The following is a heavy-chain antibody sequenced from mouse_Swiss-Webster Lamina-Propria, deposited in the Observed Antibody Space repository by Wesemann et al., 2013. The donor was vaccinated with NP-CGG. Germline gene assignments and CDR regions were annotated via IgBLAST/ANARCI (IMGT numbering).Heavy chain of an antibody. J-gene: IGHJ2*01. CDR3: ARWDGNFPSFDY. V-gene: IGHV5-6*01. D-gene: IGHD2-1*01. Sequence: GGDLVKPGGSLKLSCAASGFTFSSYGMSWVRQTPDKRLEWVATISSGGSYTYYPDSVKGRFTISRDNAKNTLYLQMSSLKSEDTAMYYCARWDGNFPSFDYWGQGTTLTVSS. CDR2: ISSGGSYT. CDR1: GFTFSSYG.